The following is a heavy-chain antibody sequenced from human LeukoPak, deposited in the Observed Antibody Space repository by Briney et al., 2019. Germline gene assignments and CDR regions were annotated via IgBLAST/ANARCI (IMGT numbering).Heavy chain of an antibody. CDR2: IYPGDSDT. V-gene: IGHV5-51*01. D-gene: IGHD2-21*02. CDR1: GYSFTSYW. J-gene: IGHJ3*02. Sequence: GESLKISCKGSGYSFTSYWIGWVRQMPGKGLEWMGIIYPGDSDTRYSPSFQGQVTISADKSISTAYLQWSSLKASDTAMYYCARRQAVLGPVVVTASPLDAFDIWGQGTMVTVSS. CDR3: ARRQAVLGPVVVTASPLDAFDI.